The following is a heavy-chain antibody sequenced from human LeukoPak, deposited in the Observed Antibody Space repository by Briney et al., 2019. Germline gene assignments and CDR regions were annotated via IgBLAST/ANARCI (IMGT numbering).Heavy chain of an antibody. J-gene: IGHJ4*02. CDR2: IYTSGST. V-gene: IGHV4-4*07. CDR3: ARHSSYYGNFDY. CDR1: GGSISSYY. Sequence: SETLSLTCTVSGGSISSYYWSWIRQPAGKGLEWIGRIYTSGSTNYNPSLKSRVTMSVDTSENQFSLKLSSVTAADTAVYYCARHSSYYGNFDYWGQGTLVTVSS. D-gene: IGHD3-10*01.